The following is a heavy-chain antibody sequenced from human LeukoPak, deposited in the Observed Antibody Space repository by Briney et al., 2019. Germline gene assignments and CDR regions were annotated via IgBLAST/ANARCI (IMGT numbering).Heavy chain of an antibody. D-gene: IGHD3-10*01. J-gene: IGHJ6*03. CDR1: GYTFTDYY. CDR3: ATWAGRXDXYYXXDV. Sequence: ASVKVSCKVSGYTFTDYYMHWVQQAPGKGLEWMGLVDPEDGETIYAEKFQGRVTITADTSTDTAYMELSSLRSEDTAVYYCATWAGRXDXYYXXDVWGKGTTVTVSS. V-gene: IGHV1-69-2*01. CDR2: VDPEDGET.